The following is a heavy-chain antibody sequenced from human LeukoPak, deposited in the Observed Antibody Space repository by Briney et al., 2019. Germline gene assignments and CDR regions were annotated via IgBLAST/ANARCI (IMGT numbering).Heavy chain of an antibody. CDR3: AKDHAYGSGSYDAFDI. D-gene: IGHD3-10*01. CDR2: ISGSGGST. Sequence: AGGSLRLSCAASGFTFSSYAMSWVRQAPGKGLEWVSAISGSGGSTYYADSVKGRFTISRDNSKNTLYLQMNSLRAEDTAVYYCAKDHAYGSGSYDAFDIWGQGTMVTVSS. CDR1: GFTFSSYA. J-gene: IGHJ3*02. V-gene: IGHV3-23*01.